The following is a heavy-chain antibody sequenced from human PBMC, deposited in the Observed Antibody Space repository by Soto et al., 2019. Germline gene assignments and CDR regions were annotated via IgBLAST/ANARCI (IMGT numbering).Heavy chain of an antibody. Sequence: DSVKVSCKASGYTFTSYAMHWVGQAPGQRLEWMGWVNAGNGNTKYSQKFQGRVTITRDTSASTAYMELSSLRSEDTAVYYCARGPSGYYDFWSGSLEYWGQGTLVIVS. CDR1: GYTFTSYA. J-gene: IGHJ4*02. CDR3: ARGPSGYYDFWSGSLEY. CDR2: VNAGNGNT. V-gene: IGHV1-3*01. D-gene: IGHD3-3*01.